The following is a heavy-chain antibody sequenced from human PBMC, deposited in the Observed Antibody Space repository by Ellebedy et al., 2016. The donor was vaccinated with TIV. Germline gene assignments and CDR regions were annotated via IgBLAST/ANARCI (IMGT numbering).Heavy chain of an antibody. CDR2: IGTAGET. Sequence: GESLKISXAASGFTFSRYDMHWVRQATGKGLEWVSGIGTAGETYYPGSVRDRFTISRENAKNSLYLQMNSLRAEDTAVYYCARGTWFGESGIAMDVWGQGTRVTVSS. D-gene: IGHD3-10*01. CDR1: GFTFSRYD. CDR3: ARGTWFGESGIAMDV. V-gene: IGHV3-13*01. J-gene: IGHJ6*02.